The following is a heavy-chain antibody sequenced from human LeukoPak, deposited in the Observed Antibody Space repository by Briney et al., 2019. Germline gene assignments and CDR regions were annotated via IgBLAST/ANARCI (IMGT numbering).Heavy chain of an antibody. CDR3: ARDTAMAFYYMDV. Sequence: GSSVQVSCKASGYTFTGYYMHWVRQAPGQGLEWMGWINPNSGGTNYAQKFQGRVTMTRDTSISTAYMELSRLRSDDTAVYYCARDTAMAFYYMDVWGKGTTVTVSS. V-gene: IGHV1-2*02. CDR1: GYTFTGYY. D-gene: IGHD5-18*01. J-gene: IGHJ6*03. CDR2: INPNSGGT.